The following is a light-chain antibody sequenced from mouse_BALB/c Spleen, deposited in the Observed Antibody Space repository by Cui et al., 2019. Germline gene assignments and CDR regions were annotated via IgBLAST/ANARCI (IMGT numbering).Light chain of an antibody. Sequence: QIVLTQPPAIMSASLGERVTMTCTASSSVSSSYLHWYQQKPGSSPKLWIYSTSNLASGVPARFSGSGSGTSYSLTISSMEAEDAATYYCHQYHRSPLTFGAGTKLELK. CDR2: STS. CDR1: SSVSSSY. CDR3: HQYHRSPLT. V-gene: IGKV4-74*01. J-gene: IGKJ5*01.